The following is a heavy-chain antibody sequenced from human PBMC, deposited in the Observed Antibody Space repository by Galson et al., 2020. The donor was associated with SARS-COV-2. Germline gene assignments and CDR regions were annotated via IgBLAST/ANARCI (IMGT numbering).Heavy chain of an antibody. Sequence: GESLKISCAASEFTLSDSVMHWVRQAPGKGLEWVAVLSSDGKHRYYVDSVQGRFTISKDSSENTLYLQMNSLRPEDTAVYFCAREPPLTVTFDSWGQGTLVTVS. J-gene: IGHJ4*02. V-gene: IGHV3-30*16. CDR2: LSSDGKHR. D-gene: IGHD4-17*01. CDR3: AREPPLTVTFDS. CDR1: EFTLSDSV.